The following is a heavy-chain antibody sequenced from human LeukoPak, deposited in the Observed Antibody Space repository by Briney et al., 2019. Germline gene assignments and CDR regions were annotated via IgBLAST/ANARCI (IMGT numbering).Heavy chain of an antibody. CDR3: ARPVSGSHLDY. CDR1: GGTFSSYA. Sequence: GASVKVSCKASGGTFSSYAISWVRQAPGQGLEWMGRIIPILGTANYAQKFQGRVTITADKSTSTAYMELSSLRSEDTAVYYCARPVSGSHLDYWGQGTLVTVSS. J-gene: IGHJ4*02. D-gene: IGHD1-26*01. V-gene: IGHV1-69*04. CDR2: IIPILGTA.